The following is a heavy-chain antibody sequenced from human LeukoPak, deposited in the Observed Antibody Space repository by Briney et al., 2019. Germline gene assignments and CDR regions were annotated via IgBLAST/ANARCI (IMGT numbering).Heavy chain of an antibody. J-gene: IGHJ4*02. CDR3: ARDRWYSSGWYYFDY. Sequence: PGGSLRLSCAASGFTFSDYYMSWIRQAPGKGLEWVSYISSSGGTIYYADSVKGRFTISRDNAKNSLHLQMNSLRVEDTAVYYCARDRWYSSGWYYFDYWGQGTLVTVSS. D-gene: IGHD6-19*01. CDR1: GFTFSDYY. CDR2: ISSSGGTI. V-gene: IGHV3-11*01.